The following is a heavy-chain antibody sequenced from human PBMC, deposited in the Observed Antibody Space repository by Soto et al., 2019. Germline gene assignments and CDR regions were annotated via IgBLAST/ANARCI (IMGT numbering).Heavy chain of an antibody. J-gene: IGHJ4*02. D-gene: IGHD2-15*01. V-gene: IGHV1-69*06. CDR1: GGSLSTNP. Sequence: ASVKVSCKASGGSLSTNPISWVRQAPGQGLEWMGGTGSGTGPGNHAQKFQGRLTVTADKSTSTVYMELTNLSSEDTAVYYCARRDSGGFYRFFDSWGQGTLVTVSS. CDR2: TGSGTGPG. CDR3: ARRDSGGFYRFFDS.